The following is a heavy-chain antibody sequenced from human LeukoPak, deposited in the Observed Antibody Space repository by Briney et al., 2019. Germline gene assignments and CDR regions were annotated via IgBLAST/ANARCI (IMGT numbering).Heavy chain of an antibody. CDR3: AREYYYGSGSYFDY. CDR1: GFTVSSNY. J-gene: IGHJ4*02. CDR2: IYSGGST. D-gene: IGHD3-10*01. V-gene: IGHV3-53*01. Sequence: HPGGSLRLSCAASGFTVSSNYMSWVRQAPGKGLEWVSVIYSGGSTYYADSVKGRFTISRDNSKNTLYLQMNSLRAEDTAVYYCAREYYYGSGSYFDYWGQGTLVTVSS.